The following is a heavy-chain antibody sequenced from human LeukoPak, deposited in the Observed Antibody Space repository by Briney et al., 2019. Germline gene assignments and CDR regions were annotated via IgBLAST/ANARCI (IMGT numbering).Heavy chain of an antibody. CDR1: GGSISSGDYY. CDR3: ARRFGVAKYFDY. CDR2: IYYSGST. V-gene: IGHV4-30-4*08. D-gene: IGHD3-3*01. J-gene: IGHJ4*02. Sequence: SETLSLTCTVSGGSISSGDYYWSWIRQPPGKGLEWIGYIYYSGSTYYNPSLKSRVTISVDTSKNQFSLKLSSVTAADTAVYYCARRFGVAKYFDYWGQGTLVTVSS.